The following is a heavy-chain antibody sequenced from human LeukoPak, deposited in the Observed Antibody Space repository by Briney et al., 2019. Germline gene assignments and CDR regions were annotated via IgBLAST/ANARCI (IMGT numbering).Heavy chain of an antibody. CDR2: VSYSGTT. J-gene: IGHJ2*01. CDR3: ARSGYSYDSAVYWNFDL. D-gene: IGHD5-18*01. CDR1: GGSISSYY. V-gene: IGHV4-59*01. Sequence: PSATPSLTCTVSGGSISSYYWTWIRQPPGKGLEWIGYVSYSGTTKYNPSLKSRVTMSVDMSKNRLSLRLTSVTAADTAVYYCARSGYSYDSAVYWNFDLWGRGTLVTVSS.